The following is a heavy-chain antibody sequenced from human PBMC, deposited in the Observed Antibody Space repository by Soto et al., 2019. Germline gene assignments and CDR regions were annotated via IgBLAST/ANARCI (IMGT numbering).Heavy chain of an antibody. J-gene: IGHJ6*02. CDR3: ARGRYDILTGYYDYYYYGMDV. CDR2: IYHSGST. CDR1: GGSISSSNW. Sequence: SETLSLTCAVSGGSISSSNWWSWVRQPPGKGLEWIGEIYHSGSTNYNPSLKSRVTISVDKSKNQFSLKLSSVTAADTAVYYCARGRYDILTGYYDYYYYGMDVWGQGTTVTVS. D-gene: IGHD3-9*01. V-gene: IGHV4-4*02.